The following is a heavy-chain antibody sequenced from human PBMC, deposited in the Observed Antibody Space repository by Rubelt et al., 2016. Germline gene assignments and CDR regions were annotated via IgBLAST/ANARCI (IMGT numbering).Heavy chain of an antibody. V-gene: IGHV4-34*10. Sequence: QVQLQESVPGLVKPSETLSLTCAVYGGSFSGYYWSWIRQPPGKGLEWIGEINLRGSTNYHPSLKSRVTISVTAADTAVYFCARRRSGNYYWDGDAFDIWGQGTLFTVSS. CDR1: GGSFSGYY. D-gene: IGHD1-26*01. J-gene: IGHJ3*02. CDR2: INLRGST. CDR3: FDI.